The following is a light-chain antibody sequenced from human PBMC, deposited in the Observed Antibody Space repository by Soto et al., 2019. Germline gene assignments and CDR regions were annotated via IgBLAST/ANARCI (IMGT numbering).Light chain of an antibody. CDR2: WAS. V-gene: IGKV4-1*01. Sequence: DIVMTQSPDSLAVSLGERATINCKSSQSVLYSSNNKNYLAWYQQTPGQPPKLLIYWASTRESGVPDRFSGSGSGTDFTLPIRSLQAEDVAVYYCQQYYSTPYTFGRGTKLEIK. J-gene: IGKJ2*01. CDR3: QQYYSTPYT. CDR1: QSVLYSSNNKNY.